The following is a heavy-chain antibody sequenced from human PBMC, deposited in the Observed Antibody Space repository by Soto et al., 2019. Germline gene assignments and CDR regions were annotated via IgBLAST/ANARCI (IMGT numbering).Heavy chain of an antibody. CDR1: GGSISSGGYY. Sequence: ASETLSLTCTVSGGSISSGGYYWSWIRQHPGKGLEWIGYIYYSGSTYYNPSLKSRVTISVDTSKNQFSLKLSSVIAADTAVYYCARVGGINWFDPWGQGTLVTVSS. J-gene: IGHJ5*02. D-gene: IGHD1-20*01. V-gene: IGHV4-31*03. CDR2: IYYSGST. CDR3: ARVGGINWFDP.